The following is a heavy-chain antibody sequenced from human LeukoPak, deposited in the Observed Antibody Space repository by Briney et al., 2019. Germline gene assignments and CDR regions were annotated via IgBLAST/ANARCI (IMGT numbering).Heavy chain of an antibody. CDR3: ARSGSSLVNWFDP. CDR1: GYTFTGYY. Sequence: ASVKVSCKASGYTFTGYYMHWVRQAPGQGLEWMGWTNPNSGGTNYAQKFQGRVTMTRDTPISTAYMELSRLRSDDTAVYYCARSGSSLVNWFDPWGQGTLVTVSS. D-gene: IGHD6-13*01. J-gene: IGHJ5*02. V-gene: IGHV1-2*02. CDR2: TNPNSGGT.